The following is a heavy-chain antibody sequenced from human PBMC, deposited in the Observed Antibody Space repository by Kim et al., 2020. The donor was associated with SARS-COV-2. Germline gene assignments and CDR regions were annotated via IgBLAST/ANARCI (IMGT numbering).Heavy chain of an antibody. V-gene: IGHV1-3*01. J-gene: IGHJ4*02. CDR3: ARDRAAVAGRSIN. Sequence: YSQKFQGRVTITRDTSASTAYMELSSLRSEDTAVYYCARDRAAVAGRSINWGQGTLVTVSS. D-gene: IGHD6-19*01.